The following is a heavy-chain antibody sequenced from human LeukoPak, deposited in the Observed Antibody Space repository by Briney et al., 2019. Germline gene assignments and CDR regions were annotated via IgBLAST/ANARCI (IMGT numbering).Heavy chain of an antibody. D-gene: IGHD5-18*01. J-gene: IGHJ4*02. V-gene: IGHV1-69*13. Sequence: SVKVSCKASGGTFSNYAISWVRQAPGQGLDWMGGIIPTFGTANYSQKFQCRVTITADESTSTAYMELRSLRSEDTAIYSCARDPRTSGYSYGLGYWGQGTLVTVSS. CDR3: ARDPRTSGYSYGLGY. CDR2: IIPTFGTA. CDR1: GGTFSNYA.